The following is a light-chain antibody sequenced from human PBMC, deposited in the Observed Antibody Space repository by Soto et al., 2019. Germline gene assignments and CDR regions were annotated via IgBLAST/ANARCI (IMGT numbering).Light chain of an antibody. CDR2: GNN. CDR3: QSYDSSLSGYV. Sequence: QSVLTQPPSASGTPGQRVTISCTGSTSNLGAGYDVQWYQQLPGTAPKLLIYGNNNRPSGVPDRFSGSKSGTSASLAIAGLQAEDEADYYCQSYDSSLSGYVFGTGTKVTVL. V-gene: IGLV1-40*01. J-gene: IGLJ1*01. CDR1: TSNLGAGYD.